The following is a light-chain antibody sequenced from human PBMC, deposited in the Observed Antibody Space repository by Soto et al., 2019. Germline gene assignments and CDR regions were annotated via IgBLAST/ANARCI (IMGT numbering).Light chain of an antibody. CDR2: GAS. V-gene: IGKV1-9*01. Sequence: DIQLTQSPSSLSASVGDRVTITCRASQDISSFLAWFQQKPGKAPKLLIYGASALQRGVPSRFSGSGSGTEFTLTISSLQPEDVATYFCQQLKTYPVIFGRGTKVDIK. J-gene: IGKJ3*01. CDR1: QDISSF. CDR3: QQLKTYPVI.